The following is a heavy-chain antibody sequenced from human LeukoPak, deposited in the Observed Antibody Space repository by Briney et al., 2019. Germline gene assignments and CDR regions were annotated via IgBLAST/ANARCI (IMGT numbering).Heavy chain of an antibody. CDR1: GGSISSYY. CDR2: IYYSGST. D-gene: IGHD1-26*01. CDR3: ARVRDGSGSFLDYYYGMDV. J-gene: IGHJ6*02. V-gene: IGHV4-59*01. Sequence: SETLSLTCTVSGGSISSYYWSWIRQPPGKGLEWIGYIYYSGSTNYNPSLKSRVTISVDTSKNQFSLKLSSVTAADTAVYYCARVRDGSGSFLDYYYGMDVWGQGTTVTVSS.